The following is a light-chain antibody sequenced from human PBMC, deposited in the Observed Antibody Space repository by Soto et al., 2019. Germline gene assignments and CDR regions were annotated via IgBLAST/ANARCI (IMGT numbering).Light chain of an antibody. Sequence: QSALTQPASVSGSPGQSITISCTGTSSDVGGYDHVSWYQQHPGKAPKLMIYEVSNRPSGVSNRFSGSKSGKTASLTISGLQAEDEADYYCSSYTSGSTYVFGTGTKVIVL. J-gene: IGLJ1*01. CDR3: SSYTSGSTYV. V-gene: IGLV2-14*01. CDR2: EVS. CDR1: SSDVGGYDH.